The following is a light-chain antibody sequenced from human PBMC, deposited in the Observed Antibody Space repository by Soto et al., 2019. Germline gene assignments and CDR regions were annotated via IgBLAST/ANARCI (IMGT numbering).Light chain of an antibody. CDR2: YDT. Sequence: SYELTQPPSVSVAPGKTAKITCGGNNIGSKSVHWYQQKPGQAPVLVIYYDTDRPSGIPERFSGSNSGNTATLTISRVEAGDEADYYCQVWDSSGDHQVFGTGTKLTVL. CDR3: QVWDSSGDHQV. J-gene: IGLJ1*01. V-gene: IGLV3-21*04. CDR1: NIGSKS.